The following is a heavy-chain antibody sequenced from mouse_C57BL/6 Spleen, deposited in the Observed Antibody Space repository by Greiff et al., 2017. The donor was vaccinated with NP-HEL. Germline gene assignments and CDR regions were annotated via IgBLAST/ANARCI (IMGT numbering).Heavy chain of an antibody. V-gene: IGHV1-80*01. CDR1: GYAFSSYW. Sequence: VKVVESGAELVKPGASVKISCKASGYAFSSYWMNWVKQRPGKGLEWIGQIYPGDGDTNYNGKFKGKATLTADKSSSTSYMQLNSLTSEDAAVYFCARYGSSPYYAMDYWGQGTSVTVSS. J-gene: IGHJ4*01. D-gene: IGHD1-1*01. CDR3: ARYGSSPYYAMDY. CDR2: IYPGDGDT.